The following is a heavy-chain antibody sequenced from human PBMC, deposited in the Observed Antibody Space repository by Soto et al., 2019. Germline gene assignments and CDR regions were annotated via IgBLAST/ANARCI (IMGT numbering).Heavy chain of an antibody. D-gene: IGHD3-10*01. CDR1: GGTFSSYA. Sequence: QVQLVQSGAEVKKPGSSVKVSCKASGGTFSSYAISWVRQAPGQGLEWMGGIIPIFGTANYAQKFQVRVTITADESTSLSYMELRSLRSQETDVYYFARERSRGSGSSDYWGQGTLVTVSS. V-gene: IGHV1-69*12. CDR2: IIPIFGTA. CDR3: ARERSRGSGSSDY. J-gene: IGHJ4*02.